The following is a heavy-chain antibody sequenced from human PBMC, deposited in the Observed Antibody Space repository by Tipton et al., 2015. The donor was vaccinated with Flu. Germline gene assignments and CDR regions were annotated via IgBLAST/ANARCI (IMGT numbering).Heavy chain of an antibody. V-gene: IGHV4-39*02. CDR2: IFHTGYA. CDR1: GSSIRSSSYF. J-gene: IGHJ5*01. CDR3: ARRDYSNYVSEPKSWFDS. Sequence: LRLSCSVSGSSIRSSSYFWGWIRQPPGKGLEWIGNIFHTGYAYRNPSLKSRVTISVDTSKNHFSLKLSSVTAADTAVYYCARRDYSNYVSEPKSWFDSWGQGTLVAVSS. D-gene: IGHD4-11*01.